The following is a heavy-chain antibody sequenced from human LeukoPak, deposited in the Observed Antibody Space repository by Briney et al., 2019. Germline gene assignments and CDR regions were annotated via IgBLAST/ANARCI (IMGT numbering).Heavy chain of an antibody. D-gene: IGHD1-26*01. J-gene: IGHJ4*02. CDR2: IKQDESEK. V-gene: IGHV3-7*03. CDR1: GFTLSDHY. CDR3: ARLVGDVTTWDC. Sequence: PGGSLRLSCAVSGFTLSDHYMDWVRQAPGKGLEWVASIKQDESEKYYVDSVKGRFTTSRDNAKSSLYLQMNALRGEDTAVYYCARLVGDVTTWDCWGQGTLVTVSS.